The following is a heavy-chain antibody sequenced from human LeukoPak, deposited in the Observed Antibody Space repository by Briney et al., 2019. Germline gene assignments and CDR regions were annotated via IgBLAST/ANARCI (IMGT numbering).Heavy chain of an antibody. V-gene: IGHV1-18*01. J-gene: IGHJ4*02. D-gene: IGHD4/OR15-4a*01. CDR1: GYTFTSYG. Sequence: GASVRVSCKASGYTFTSYGISWVRQAPGQGLEWMGWISAYNGNTNYAQKLQGRVTMTTDTSTSTAYMELRSLRSDDTAVYYCARDHPTAANCYGADYWGQGTLVTVSS. CDR2: ISAYNGNT. CDR3: ARDHPTAANCYGADY.